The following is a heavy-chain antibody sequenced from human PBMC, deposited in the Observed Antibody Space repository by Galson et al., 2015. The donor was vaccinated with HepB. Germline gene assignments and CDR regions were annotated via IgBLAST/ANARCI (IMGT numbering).Heavy chain of an antibody. CDR1: GFPFINYW. D-gene: IGHD1-26*01. J-gene: IGHJ4*02. CDR2: IKRDGSDT. Sequence: SLRLSCAASGFPFINYWMHWVRQAPGKGLVWVSRIKRDGSDTVYADSVKGRFTISRDNAKNTLYLQLSSLRAEDTAVYYCARGPHYIYSGEYFDYWGQGTLITVSS. CDR3: ARGPHYIYSGEYFDY. V-gene: IGHV3-74*01.